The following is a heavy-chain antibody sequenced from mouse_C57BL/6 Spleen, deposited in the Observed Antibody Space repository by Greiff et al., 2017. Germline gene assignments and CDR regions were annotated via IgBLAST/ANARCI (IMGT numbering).Heavy chain of an antibody. V-gene: IGHV5-17*01. CDR2: ISSGSSTI. J-gene: IGHJ4*01. Sequence: EVQVVESGGGLVKPGGSLKLSCAASGFTFSDYGMHWVRQAPEKGLAWVAYISSGSSTIYYADPVKGRFTISRDNAKNTLFLQITSLRSEDTAMYYCARRGGSSYDAMDYWGQGTSVTVSS. CDR1: GFTFSDYG. D-gene: IGHD1-1*01. CDR3: ARRGGSSYDAMDY.